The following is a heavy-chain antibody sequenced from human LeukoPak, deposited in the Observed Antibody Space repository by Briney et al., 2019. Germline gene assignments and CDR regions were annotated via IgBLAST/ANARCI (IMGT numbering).Heavy chain of an antibody. J-gene: IGHJ6*03. Sequence: PSETLSLTCIVSGGSISSGDYYWSWIRQPPGKGLEWIGYIYYSGSTYYNSSLKSRVTISIDTSKNQFSLKLSSVTAADTAVYYCARDSGYYYYYMDVWGKGTTVTVSS. CDR3: ARDSGYYYYYMDV. CDR2: IYYSGST. V-gene: IGHV4-30-4*08. D-gene: IGHD3-10*01. CDR1: GGSISSGDYY.